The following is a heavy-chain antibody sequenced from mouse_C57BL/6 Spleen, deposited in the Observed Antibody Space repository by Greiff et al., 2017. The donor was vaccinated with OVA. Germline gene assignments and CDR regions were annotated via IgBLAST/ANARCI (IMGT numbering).Heavy chain of an antibody. Sequence: QVHVKQSGAELVKPGASVKISCKASGYAFSSYWMNWVKQRPGKGLEWIGQIYPGDGDTNYNGKFKGKATLTADKSSSTAYMQLSSLTSEDSAVYFCARPSSYDGYSPFAYWGQGTLVTVSA. V-gene: IGHV1-80*01. CDR1: GYAFSSYW. J-gene: IGHJ3*01. CDR3: ARPSSYDGYSPFAY. CDR2: IYPGDGDT. D-gene: IGHD2-3*01.